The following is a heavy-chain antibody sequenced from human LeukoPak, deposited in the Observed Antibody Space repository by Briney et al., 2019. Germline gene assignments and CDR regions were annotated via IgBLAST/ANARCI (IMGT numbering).Heavy chain of an antibody. CDR2: ISSSSSYI. V-gene: IGHV3-21*01. D-gene: IGHD3-3*01. J-gene: IGHJ3*02. CDR3: AREGITIFGAPRHAFDI. CDR1: GFTFSSYS. Sequence: GGSLRLSXAASGFTFSSYSMNWVRQAPGKGLEWVSSISSSSSYIYYADSVKGRFTISRDNAKNSLYLQMNSLRAEDTAVYYCAREGITIFGAPRHAFDIWGQGTMVTVSS.